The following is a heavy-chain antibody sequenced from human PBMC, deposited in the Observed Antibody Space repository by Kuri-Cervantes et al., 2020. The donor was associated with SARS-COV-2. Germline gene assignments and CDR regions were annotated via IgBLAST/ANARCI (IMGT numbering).Heavy chain of an antibody. CDR2: ISSSSSYI. CDR3: ARSVAGQWLDHGQGDLYYYYYGMDV. D-gene: IGHD6-19*01. V-gene: IGHV3-21*01. Sequence: GGSLRLSCAASGFTFSSYSMNWVRQAPGKGLEWVSSISSSSSYIYYADSVKGRFTIPRDNSKNTLYLQMNSLRAEDTAVYYCARSVAGQWLDHGQGDLYYYYYGMDVWGQGTTVTVSS. J-gene: IGHJ6*02. CDR1: GFTFSSYS.